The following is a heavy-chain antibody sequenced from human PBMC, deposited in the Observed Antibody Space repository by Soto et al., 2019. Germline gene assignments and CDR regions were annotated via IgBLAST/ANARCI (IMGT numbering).Heavy chain of an antibody. CDR2: IYHSGST. D-gene: IGHD3-3*01. Sequence: PSETLSLTCAVAGGSISSSNWWSWVRQPPGKGLEWIGEIYHSGSTNYNPSLKSRVTISVDKSKNQFSLKLSSVTAADTAVYYCAREEGITIFGVAPGAFDIWGQGTMVTVS. CDR3: AREEGITIFGVAPGAFDI. CDR1: GGSISSSNW. V-gene: IGHV4-4*02. J-gene: IGHJ3*02.